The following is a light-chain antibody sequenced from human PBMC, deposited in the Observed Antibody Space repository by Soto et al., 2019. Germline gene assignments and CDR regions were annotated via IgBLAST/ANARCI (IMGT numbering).Light chain of an antibody. CDR3: QQYYTYPYT. CDR2: RTS. V-gene: IGKV1-16*01. CDR1: QVISND. J-gene: IGKJ2*01. Sequence: DLQMTQSPSSVSASVGDRVTITCRASQVISNDLAWFQHKPGKAPQSLIYRTSSLQGGVSSRFTGSGSGTDFTLTISSLQPEDFATYYCQQYYTYPYTFGQGTKVEIK.